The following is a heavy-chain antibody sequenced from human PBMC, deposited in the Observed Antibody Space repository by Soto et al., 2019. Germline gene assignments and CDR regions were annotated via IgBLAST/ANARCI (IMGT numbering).Heavy chain of an antibody. CDR1: GYTFTGYY. D-gene: IGHD2-21*01. V-gene: IGHV1-2*04. CDR3: ARARGAGLLQSAAFDI. J-gene: IGHJ3*02. Sequence: GASVKVSCKASGYTFTGYYMHWVRQAPGQGLEWMGWINPNSGGTNYAQKFQGWVTMTRDTSISTAYMELSRLRSDDTAVYYCARARGAGLLQSAAFDIWGQGTMVTVSS. CDR2: INPNSGGT.